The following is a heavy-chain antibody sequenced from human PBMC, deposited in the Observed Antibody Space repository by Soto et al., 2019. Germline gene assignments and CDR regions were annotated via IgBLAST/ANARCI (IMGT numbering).Heavy chain of an antibody. V-gene: IGHV3-15*01. Sequence: GGSLRLSCAASGFTFSNAWMSWVRQAPGKGLEWVGRIKSKTDGGTTGYAAPVKGRFTISRDDSKNTLYLQMNSLKTEDTAVYYCTTVNWNYYYYYMDVWGKGTTVTVSS. D-gene: IGHD1-1*01. J-gene: IGHJ6*03. CDR3: TTVNWNYYYYYMDV. CDR1: GFTFSNAW. CDR2: IKSKTDGGTT.